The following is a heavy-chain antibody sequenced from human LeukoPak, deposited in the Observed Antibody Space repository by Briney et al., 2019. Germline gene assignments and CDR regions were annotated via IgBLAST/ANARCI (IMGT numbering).Heavy chain of an antibody. Sequence: GRSLRLSCAASGFTFSSYGMHWVRQAPGKGLEWVAVISYDGSNKYYADSVKGRFTISRDNSKNTLYLQMNSLRAEDTAVYYCATGNYYDSRGYYTFGHWGQGTLVTVSS. D-gene: IGHD3-22*01. V-gene: IGHV3-30*03. CDR3: ATGNYYDSRGYYTFGH. CDR1: GFTFSSYG. J-gene: IGHJ1*01. CDR2: ISYDGSNK.